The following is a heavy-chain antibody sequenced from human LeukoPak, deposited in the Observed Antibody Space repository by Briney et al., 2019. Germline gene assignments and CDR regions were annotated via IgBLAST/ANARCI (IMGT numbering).Heavy chain of an antibody. D-gene: IGHD3-3*01. Sequence: SETLSLTCTVSGGSIGNYCWSWIRQPPGKGLEWIGYVYSSRYTRHNPSLKSRVTISVDTSNNQFSLRLSSVTAADTAVYYCARLTRFVSGVLNPLDSWGQGTLVTVSS. V-gene: IGHV4-59*08. CDR3: ARLTRFVSGVLNPLDS. CDR1: GGSIGNYC. J-gene: IGHJ4*02. CDR2: VYSSRYT.